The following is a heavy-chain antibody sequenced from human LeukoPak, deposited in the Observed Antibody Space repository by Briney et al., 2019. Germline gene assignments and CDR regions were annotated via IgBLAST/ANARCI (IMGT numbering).Heavy chain of an antibody. J-gene: IGHJ4*02. CDR3: AGRGTSGWAYYFDF. D-gene: IGHD6-19*01. Sequence: SETLSLTCGVSGDSISSSSSYWGWVRHVPGKGLEWIVSVYRSGSTYYNPSLRSRVTISVDTSKNQFTLNLTSVTAADTAVYHCAGRGTSGWAYYFDFWGPGSLLTVSS. CDR2: VYRSGST. CDR1: GDSISSSSSY. V-gene: IGHV4-39*01.